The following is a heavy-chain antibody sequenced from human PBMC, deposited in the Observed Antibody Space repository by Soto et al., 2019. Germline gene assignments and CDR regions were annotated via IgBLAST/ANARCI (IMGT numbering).Heavy chain of an antibody. CDR1: GYSFTSYW. D-gene: IGHD3-10*01. J-gene: IGHJ6*02. CDR2: IYPGDSDT. V-gene: IGHV5-51*01. CDR3: ARQGYYYGSGSYYPSYYYGMDV. Sequence: HGESLKISCXGSGYSFTSYWIGWVRQLPGKGLERMGIIYPGDSDTRYSPSFQGQVTISADKSISTAYLQWSSLKASDTAMYYCARQGYYYGSGSYYPSYYYGMDVWGQGTTVTVSS.